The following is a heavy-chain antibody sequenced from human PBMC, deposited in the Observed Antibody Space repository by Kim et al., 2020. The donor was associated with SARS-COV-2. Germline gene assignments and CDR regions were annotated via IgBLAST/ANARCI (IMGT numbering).Heavy chain of an antibody. CDR1: GFTFSSYA. CDR2: ISYDGSNK. V-gene: IGHV3-30-3*01. Sequence: GGSLRLSCAASGFTFSSYAMHWVRQAPGKGLEWVAVISYDGSNKYYADSVKGRFTISRDNSKNTLYLQMNSLRAEDTAVYYCASVGIVGAYAAFDIWGQGTMVTVSS. D-gene: IGHD1-26*01. J-gene: IGHJ3*02. CDR3: ASVGIVGAYAAFDI.